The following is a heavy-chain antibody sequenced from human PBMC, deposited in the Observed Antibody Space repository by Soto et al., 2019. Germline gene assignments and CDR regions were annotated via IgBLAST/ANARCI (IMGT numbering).Heavy chain of an antibody. CDR2: IYHSGST. Sequence: SETLSLTCTVSGYSISSGYYWGWIRQPPGKGLEWIGSIYHSGSTYYNPSLKSRVTISVDTSKKRFSLKLSSVTAADTAVYYCAREGDGYKYFDYWGQGTLVTVSS. J-gene: IGHJ4*02. D-gene: IGHD5-12*01. CDR1: GYSISSGYY. CDR3: AREGDGYKYFDY. V-gene: IGHV4-38-2*02.